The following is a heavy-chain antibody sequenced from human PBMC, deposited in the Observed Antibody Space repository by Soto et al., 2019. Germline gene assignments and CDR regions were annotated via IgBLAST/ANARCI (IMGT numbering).Heavy chain of an antibody. Sequence: EVQLVESGGGLVQPGGSLRLSCAASGFTFSSYWMSWVRQAPGKGLEWVANIKQDGSEKYYVDSVKGRFTISRDNAKNSLYLQMNSLRAEDTAVYYCARRGVSYYPGNYFDYWGQGTLVTVSS. CDR2: IKQDGSEK. J-gene: IGHJ4*02. V-gene: IGHV3-7*05. CDR3: ARRGVSYYPGNYFDY. CDR1: GFTFSSYW. D-gene: IGHD1-26*01.